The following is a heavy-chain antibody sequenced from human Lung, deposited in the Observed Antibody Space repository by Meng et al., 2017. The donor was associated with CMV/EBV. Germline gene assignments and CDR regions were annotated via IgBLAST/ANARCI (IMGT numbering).Heavy chain of an antibody. CDR2: ISQDGSEI. V-gene: IGHV3-7*01. D-gene: IGHD2-21*02. J-gene: IGHJ5*02. CDR1: GFSLSAYW. CDR3: ARDKGDFTIWFDP. Sequence: GESLKISCAASGFSLSAYWMGWLRQTPGKGLDWVAYISQDGSEIYYVDSVKGRFTISRDNAKNSLFLQMHNLRAEDTAVYHCARDKGDFTIWFDPWGQGNXVNGAS.